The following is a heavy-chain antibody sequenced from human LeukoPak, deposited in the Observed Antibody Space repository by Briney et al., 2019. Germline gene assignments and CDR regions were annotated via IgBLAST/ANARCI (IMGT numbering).Heavy chain of an antibody. D-gene: IGHD3-10*01. Sequence: PGRSLRLSCAASGFTFDDYAMHWVRQAPGKGLEWVSGISWNSGSIGYADSVKGRFTISRDNSKNTLYLQMNSLRAEDTAVYYCAVYYGSGSYSHPYYYMDVWGKGTTVTISS. V-gene: IGHV3-9*01. CDR3: AVYYGSGSYSHPYYYMDV. CDR2: ISWNSGSI. CDR1: GFTFDDYA. J-gene: IGHJ6*03.